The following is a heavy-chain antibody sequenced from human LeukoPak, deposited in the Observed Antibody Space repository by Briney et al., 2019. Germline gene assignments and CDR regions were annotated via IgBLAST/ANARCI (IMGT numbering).Heavy chain of an antibody. V-gene: IGHV3-7*01. CDR1: GFTFSSYA. Sequence: PGGSLRLSCAASGFTFSSYAMSWVRQAPGKGLEWVANIKQDGSEKYYVDSVKGRFTISRDNAKNSLYLQMDSLRAEDTAVYYCARVWFPATLVDPWGQGTLVTVSS. CDR3: ARVWFPATLVDP. D-gene: IGHD2/OR15-2a*01. J-gene: IGHJ5*02. CDR2: IKQDGSEK.